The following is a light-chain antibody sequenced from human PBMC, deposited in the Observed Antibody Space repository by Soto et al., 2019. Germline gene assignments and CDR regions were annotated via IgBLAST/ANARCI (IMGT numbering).Light chain of an antibody. V-gene: IGLV1-40*01. Sequence: QSVLTQPPSVSGAPGQRVTISCTGSSSNFGAGYDVHWYQQLPGTAPKLLIYGNSNRPSGVPDRFSGSKSGTSASLAITGLQAEDEADYYCQSYDSSLSGVFGGGTKVTVL. CDR1: SSNFGAGYD. CDR2: GNS. J-gene: IGLJ2*01. CDR3: QSYDSSLSGV.